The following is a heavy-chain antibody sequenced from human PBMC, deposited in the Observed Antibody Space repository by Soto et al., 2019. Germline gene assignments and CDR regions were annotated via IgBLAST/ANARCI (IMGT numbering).Heavy chain of an antibody. CDR1: GVSISSYY. CDR2: IYYSGST. D-gene: IGHD4-17*01. Sequence: PSETLCLTCTVSGVSISSYYWSWIRQPPGKGLEWIGYIYYSGSTYYNPSLKSRVTISVDRSKNQFSLKLSSVTAADTAVYYCARGMTTVTTFDYWGQGTLVTVSS. V-gene: IGHV4-59*12. CDR3: ARGMTTVTTFDY. J-gene: IGHJ4*02.